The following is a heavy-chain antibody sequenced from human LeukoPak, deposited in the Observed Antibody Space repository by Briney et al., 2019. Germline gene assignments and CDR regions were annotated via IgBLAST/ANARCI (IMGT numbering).Heavy chain of an antibody. J-gene: IGHJ4*02. CDR2: IYYSGST. CDR1: GGPISSSSYY. V-gene: IGHV4-61*01. D-gene: IGHD3-16*01. CDR3: ARYYYDYVWGSYSFDY. Sequence: SETLSLTCTVSGGPISSSSYYWSWIRQPPGKGLEWIGYIYYSGSTNYNPSLKSRVTISVDTSKNQFSLKLSSVTAADTAVYYRARYYYDYVWGSYSFDYWGQGTLVTVSS.